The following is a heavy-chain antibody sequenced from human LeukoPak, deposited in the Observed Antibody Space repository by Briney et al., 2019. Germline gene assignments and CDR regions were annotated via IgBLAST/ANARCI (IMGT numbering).Heavy chain of an antibody. Sequence: GGSLSLSCAASGFTFSSYSMNWVRQAPGKGLEWVSSISSSSSYIYYADSVKGRFTISRDNAKNSLYLQMNSLIAEDTAVYYCARDATYTYYYDSSGDHNWFDPWGQGTLVTVSS. J-gene: IGHJ5*02. D-gene: IGHD3-22*01. CDR3: ARDATYTYYYDSSGDHNWFDP. V-gene: IGHV3-21*01. CDR1: GFTFSSYS. CDR2: ISSSSSYI.